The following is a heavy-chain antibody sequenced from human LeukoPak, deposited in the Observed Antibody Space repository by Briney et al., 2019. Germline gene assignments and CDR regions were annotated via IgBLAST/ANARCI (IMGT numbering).Heavy chain of an antibody. V-gene: IGHV1-69*04. J-gene: IGHJ3*02. CDR1: GGTFSSYA. Sequence: ASVKVSCKASGGTFSSYAISWVRQAPGQGLEWMGRIIPILGIANYAQKFQGRVTITADKSTSTAYMELSSLRSEDTAVYYCARDRRPIAVAGTLGLEAFDIWGQGTMVTVSS. D-gene: IGHD6-19*01. CDR2: IIPILGIA. CDR3: ARDRRPIAVAGTLGLEAFDI.